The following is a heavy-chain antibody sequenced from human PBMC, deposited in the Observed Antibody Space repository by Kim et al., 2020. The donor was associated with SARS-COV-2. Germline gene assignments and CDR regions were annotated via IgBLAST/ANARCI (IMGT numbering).Heavy chain of an antibody. D-gene: IGHD4-17*01. V-gene: IGHV1-24*01. Sequence: KFQGRVTMTEDTSTDTAYMELSSLRSEDTAVYYCATGYGDSAYYYYGMDVWGQGTTVTVSS. J-gene: IGHJ6*02. CDR3: ATGYGDSAYYYYGMDV.